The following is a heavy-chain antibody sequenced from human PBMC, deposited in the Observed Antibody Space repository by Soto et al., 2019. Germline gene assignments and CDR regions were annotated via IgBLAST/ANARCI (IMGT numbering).Heavy chain of an antibody. Sequence: GSIRLSFPASGFTFSSYAMSWVRQAPGKGLEWVATINGSGGSTYYANTVPGRFTITRDTAKNTLYLKMNSLRAEDTAVYYCAKTIRVIVVTQGENWLDSWGQGTLVTVSS. CDR3: AKTIRVIVVTQGENWLDS. CDR1: GFTFSSYA. V-gene: IGHV3-23*01. CDR2: INGSGGST. J-gene: IGHJ5*01. D-gene: IGHD3-22*01.